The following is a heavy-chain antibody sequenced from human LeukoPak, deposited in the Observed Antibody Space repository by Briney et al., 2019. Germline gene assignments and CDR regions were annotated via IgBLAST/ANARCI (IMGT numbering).Heavy chain of an antibody. V-gene: IGHV4-4*07. D-gene: IGHD6-13*01. CDR3: ARHPRGQQLAFDY. J-gene: IGHJ4*02. Sequence: SETLSLTCTVSGGSISSYYWSWIRQPAGKGLEWIGRIYTSGSTNHNPSLTSRVTMSVDASKNQFSLKLSSVTAADTAVYYCARHPRGQQLAFDYWGQGTLVTVSS. CDR2: IYTSGST. CDR1: GGSISSYY.